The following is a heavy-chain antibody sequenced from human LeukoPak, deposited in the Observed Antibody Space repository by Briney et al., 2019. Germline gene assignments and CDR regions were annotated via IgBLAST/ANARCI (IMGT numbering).Heavy chain of an antibody. CDR2: IDPESGGT. V-gene: IGHV1-2*07. CDR1: GHTFTTYN. CDR3: ARDWDQLIRAKGGPPRYFYFMDV. Sequence: ASVKVSCKASGHTFTTYNMHWVRQAPGQGPEWWGWIDPESGGTNYAHRLQGRVTITRDTSISTVYMELNSLRSDDTAVYYCARDWDQLIRAKGGPPRYFYFMDVWGKGTSVIVSS. D-gene: IGHD3-9*01. J-gene: IGHJ6*03.